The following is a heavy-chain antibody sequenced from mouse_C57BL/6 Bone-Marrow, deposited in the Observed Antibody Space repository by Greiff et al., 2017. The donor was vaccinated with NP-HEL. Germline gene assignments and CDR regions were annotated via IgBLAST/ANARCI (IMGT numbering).Heavy chain of an antibody. J-gene: IGHJ2*01. Sequence: QVQLQQSGPELVKPGASVKISCKASGYAFSSSWMNWVKQRPGKGLEWIGRIYPGDGDTNYNGKFKGKATLTADKSSSTAYMQLSSLTSEDSAVYFCARSHYYGSSPYYFDYWGQGTTLTVSS. CDR2: IYPGDGDT. D-gene: IGHD1-1*01. CDR3: ARSHYYGSSPYYFDY. CDR1: GYAFSSSW. V-gene: IGHV1-82*01.